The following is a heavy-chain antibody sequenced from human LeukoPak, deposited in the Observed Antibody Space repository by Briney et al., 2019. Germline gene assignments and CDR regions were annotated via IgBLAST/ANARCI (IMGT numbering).Heavy chain of an antibody. CDR1: GYTFTGYY. Sequence: PGASVKVSCKASGYTFTGYYMHWVRQALGQGLEWMGRINPNSGGTNYAQKFQGRVTMTRDTSISTAYMELSRLRSDDTAVYYCARELIAVAGCFDYWGQGTLVTVSS. D-gene: IGHD6-19*01. CDR3: ARELIAVAGCFDY. J-gene: IGHJ4*02. V-gene: IGHV1-2*06. CDR2: INPNSGGT.